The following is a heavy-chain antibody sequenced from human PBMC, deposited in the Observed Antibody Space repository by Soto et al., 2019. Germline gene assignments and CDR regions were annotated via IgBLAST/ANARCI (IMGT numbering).Heavy chain of an antibody. V-gene: IGHV4-59*01. CDR1: GGSISSFY. CDR3: ARIDRPSYSSSCLNYYYGMDG. CDR2: IYYSGST. Sequence: PSETLSLTCTVSGGSISSFYWSWIRQPPGKGLEWIGYIYYSGSTNYNPSLKSRVTISVDTSKNQFSLKLSSVTAADTAVYYCARIDRPSYSSSCLNYYYGMDGWGQGTTVTVSS. J-gene: IGHJ6*02. D-gene: IGHD6-13*01.